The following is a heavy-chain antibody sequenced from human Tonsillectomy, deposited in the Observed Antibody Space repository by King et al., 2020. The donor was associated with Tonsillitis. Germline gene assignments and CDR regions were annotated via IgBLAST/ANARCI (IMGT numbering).Heavy chain of an antibody. J-gene: IGHJ4*02. CDR1: GGSISSGGYS. D-gene: IGHD3-10*01. Sequence: QLQESGPGLVKPSQTLSLTCAVSGGSISSGGYSGSWIRQPPGKGLEWIGYIYYSGSTYYNPSLKSRVTISVDTSKNQFSLKMSSVTAADTAVYYCASYYYGSGSSLDYWGQGTLVTVSS. CDR2: IYYSGST. V-gene: IGHV4-30-4*07. CDR3: ASYYYGSGSSLDY.